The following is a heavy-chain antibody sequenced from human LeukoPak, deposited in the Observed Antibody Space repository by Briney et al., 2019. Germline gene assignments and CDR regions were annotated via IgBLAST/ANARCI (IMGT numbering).Heavy chain of an antibody. Sequence: HPGGSLRLSCAASGFTFSSYWMHWVRQAPGKGLVWVSRINSDGSSTSYADSVKGRFTISRDNAKNTLYPQMNSLRAEDTAVYYCARAMEGYSGYDYDFDYWGQGTLVTVSS. CDR3: ARAMEGYSGYDYDFDY. CDR2: INSDGSST. CDR1: GFTFSSYW. J-gene: IGHJ4*02. V-gene: IGHV3-74*01. D-gene: IGHD5-12*01.